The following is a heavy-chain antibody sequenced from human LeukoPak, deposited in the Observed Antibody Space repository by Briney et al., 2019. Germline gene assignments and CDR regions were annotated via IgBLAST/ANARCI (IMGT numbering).Heavy chain of an antibody. Sequence: SETLSLTCTVSGGSISSSSYYWCWIRQPAGKGLEWIGRIYTSGSTNYNPSLKSRVTISVDTSKNQFSLKLSSVTAADTAVYYCAREFRLGAFDYWGQGTLVTVSS. CDR1: GGSISSSSYY. D-gene: IGHD3-16*01. V-gene: IGHV4-61*02. J-gene: IGHJ4*02. CDR2: IYTSGST. CDR3: AREFRLGAFDY.